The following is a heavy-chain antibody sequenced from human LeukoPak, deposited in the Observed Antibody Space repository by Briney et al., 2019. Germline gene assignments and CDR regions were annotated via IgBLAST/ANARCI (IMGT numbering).Heavy chain of an antibody. CDR3: ARGHHNSSPSVSDP. J-gene: IGHJ5*02. V-gene: IGHV1-18*01. Sequence: ASVKVSCKASGYTFTSYGISWVRQAPGQGLEWMGWISAYNGNTNYAQKLQGRVTMTTDTFTSTAYMELRSLRSDDTAVYYCARGHHNSSPSVSDPWGQGTLVTVSS. CDR2: ISAYNGNT. CDR1: GYTFTSYG. D-gene: IGHD6-13*01.